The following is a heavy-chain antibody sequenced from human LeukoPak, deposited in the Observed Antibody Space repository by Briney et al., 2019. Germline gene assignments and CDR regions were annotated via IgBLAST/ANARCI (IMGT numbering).Heavy chain of an antibody. Sequence: SETLSLTCTVSGGSISSYYWSWIRQPPGKGLEWIGYIYYSGSTNYNPSLKSRVTISVDTSKNQFSLKLSSVTAADTAVYYCGRASYDFWSGYYPXIDXXGQGXLVXV. CDR3: GRASYDFWSGYYPXIDX. CDR1: GGSISSYY. D-gene: IGHD3-3*01. V-gene: IGHV4-59*01. CDR2: IYYSGST. J-gene: IGHJ4*02.